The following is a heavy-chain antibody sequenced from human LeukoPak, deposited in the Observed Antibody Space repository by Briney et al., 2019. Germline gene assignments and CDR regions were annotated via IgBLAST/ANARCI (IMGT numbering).Heavy chain of an antibody. Sequence: SETLSLTCAVYGGSFSGYYWSWIRQPPGKGLEWIGEINHSGSTNYNPSLKSRVTISVDTSKSQFSLKLSSVTAADTAVYYCARGQLWLAYAPGFDYWGQGTLVTVSS. CDR1: GGSFSGYY. D-gene: IGHD5-18*01. J-gene: IGHJ4*02. CDR2: INHSGST. V-gene: IGHV4-34*01. CDR3: ARGQLWLAYAPGFDY.